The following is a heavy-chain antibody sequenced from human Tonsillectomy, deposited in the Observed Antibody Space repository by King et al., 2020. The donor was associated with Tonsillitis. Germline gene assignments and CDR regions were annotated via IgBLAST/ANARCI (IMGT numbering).Heavy chain of an antibody. CDR2: IYYSGST. CDR1: GGSISSYY. Sequence: QLQESGPGLVKPSETLSLTCTVSGGSISSYYWSWIRQPPGKGLEWIGYIYYSGSTNYNPSLKSRVTISVDTSKNQFSLKLSSVTAADTAVYYWARAPGPYYDSSGYYYWGQGTLVTVSS. V-gene: IGHV4-59*01. J-gene: IGHJ4*02. CDR3: ARAPGPYYDSSGYYY. D-gene: IGHD3-22*01.